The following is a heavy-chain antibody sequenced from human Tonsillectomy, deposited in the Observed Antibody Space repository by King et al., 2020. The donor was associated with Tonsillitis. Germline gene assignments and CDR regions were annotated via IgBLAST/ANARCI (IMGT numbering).Heavy chain of an antibody. J-gene: IGHJ6*03. D-gene: IGHD6-13*01. V-gene: IGHV3-33*08. Sequence: VQLVESGGGVVQPGRSLRLSCAASGFTFSSYGMHWVRQAPAKGLEWVAFIWYDGNNKYYADSVKGRFTISRDNSENTLYLQMNSLRAEDTAVYYCASSAGTFSYYYYMDVWGKGTTVTVSS. CDR3: ASSAGTFSYYYYMDV. CDR1: GFTFSSYG. CDR2: IWYDGNNK.